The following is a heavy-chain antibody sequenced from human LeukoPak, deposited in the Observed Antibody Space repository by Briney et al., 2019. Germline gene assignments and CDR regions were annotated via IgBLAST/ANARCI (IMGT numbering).Heavy chain of an antibody. J-gene: IGHJ4*02. D-gene: IGHD2-15*01. Sequence: GASVKGSWKASGYTCGDYDTHWARHAPGQGLDSMGWFNPISGGTAYARKFQGRVTMTWDTSISTVYMELIRLTSDDTALFYCARVPRQLLPYFDYWGQGTLVTVSS. CDR3: ARVPRQLLPYFDY. CDR1: GYTCGDYD. V-gene: IGHV1-2*02. CDR2: FNPISGGT.